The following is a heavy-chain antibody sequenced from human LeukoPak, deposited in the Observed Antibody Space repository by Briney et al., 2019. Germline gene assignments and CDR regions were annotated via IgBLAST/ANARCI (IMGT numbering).Heavy chain of an antibody. Sequence: ASVKVSCKASGYTFTGYYMHWVRQAPGQGLEWMGWINPNSGGTNYAQKVQGRVTMTRDTSISTAYMELSRLRSDDTAVYYCARGGSLTYYYDSSGYFDYWGQGTLVTVSS. V-gene: IGHV1-2*02. CDR2: INPNSGGT. J-gene: IGHJ4*02. D-gene: IGHD3-22*01. CDR1: GYTFTGYY. CDR3: ARGGSLTYYYDSSGYFDY.